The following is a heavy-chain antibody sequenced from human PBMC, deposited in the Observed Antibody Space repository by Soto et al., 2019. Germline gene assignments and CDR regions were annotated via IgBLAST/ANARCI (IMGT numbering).Heavy chain of an antibody. CDR2: IYNDGRT. V-gene: IGHV3-66*01. CDR1: GFNVSRNY. D-gene: IGHD6-13*01. Sequence: EVQVVESGGGLVQPGGSLRLSCAASGFNVSRNYMAWVRLAPGRGLEWVSFIYNDGRTADADSVKGRFIISKDHSKNTLYLQMNSLRVEDTAVYYCARCPPIAMGDSFDIWGRGTAVIVSS. J-gene: IGHJ3*02. CDR3: ARCPPIAMGDSFDI.